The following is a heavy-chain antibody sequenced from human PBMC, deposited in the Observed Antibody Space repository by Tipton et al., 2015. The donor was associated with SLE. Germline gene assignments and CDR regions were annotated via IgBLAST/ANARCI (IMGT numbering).Heavy chain of an antibody. D-gene: IGHD2-8*01. CDR3: ARDEWMLGFGY. CDR2: INPSGST. Sequence: TLSLTCAVYGGSFGDNYWSVIRQPPGKGLEWIGEINPSGSTKFNPSLKSRLTMSVDTSKNQFSLKLTSVTAADTALYYCARDEWMLGFGYWGPGTLVTVSS. J-gene: IGHJ4*02. CDR1: GGSFGDNY. V-gene: IGHV4-34*01.